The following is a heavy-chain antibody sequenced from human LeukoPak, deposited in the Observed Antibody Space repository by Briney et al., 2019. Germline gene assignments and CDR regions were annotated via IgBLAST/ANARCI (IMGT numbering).Heavy chain of an antibody. D-gene: IGHD3-10*01. J-gene: IGHJ5*02. CDR3: APKGWFGETSNWFDP. Sequence: GGSLRLSCAASGFTFSSYAMSWVRQAPEKGLEWVSTISGGGGSTYYADSVKGRFTISRDNSKSTLYLQMNSLRAEDTAVYYCAPKGWFGETSNWFDPWGQGTLVTVSS. CDR2: ISGGGGST. CDR1: GFTFSSYA. V-gene: IGHV3-23*01.